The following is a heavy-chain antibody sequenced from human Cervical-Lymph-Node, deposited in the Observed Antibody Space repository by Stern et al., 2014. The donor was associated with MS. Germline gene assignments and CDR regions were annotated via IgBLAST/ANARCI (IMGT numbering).Heavy chain of an antibody. J-gene: IGHJ4*02. CDR1: GYTFTGYY. CDR2: INPNSGGT. D-gene: IGHD3-3*01. Sequence: VQLVESGAEVKKPGASVKVSCKASGYTFTGYYMHWVRQAPGQGLEWMGWINPNSGGTNYAQKFQGRVTMTRDTSISTAYMELSRLRSDDTAVYYCARDYDFWSGYYIHWGQGTLVTVSS. CDR3: ARDYDFWSGYYIH. V-gene: IGHV1-2*02.